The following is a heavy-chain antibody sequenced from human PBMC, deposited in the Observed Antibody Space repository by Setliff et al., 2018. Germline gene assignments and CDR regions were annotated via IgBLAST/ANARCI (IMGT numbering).Heavy chain of an antibody. CDR2: INPDSGDT. D-gene: IGHD3-16*02. J-gene: IGHJ5*01. V-gene: IGHV1-2*02. CDR3: TRSSSYGMRYWFDS. Sequence: ASVKVSCKVSGNGFTGHFLHWVRQAPGRGLEWMGWINPDSGDTHSPQNFQGRVRMTRDTSMSTVYMELTRLTSDDTAVYYCTRSSSYGMRYWFDSWGQGPLVTVSS. CDR1: GNGFTGHF.